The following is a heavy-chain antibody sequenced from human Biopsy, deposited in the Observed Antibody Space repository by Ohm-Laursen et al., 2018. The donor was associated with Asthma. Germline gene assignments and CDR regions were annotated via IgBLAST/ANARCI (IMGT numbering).Heavy chain of an antibody. V-gene: IGHV3-30-3*01. CDR3: LRDTLGYYFDI. Sequence: SLRLSCTAPGRHFGSYNMHWARQAPGKGLEWVAVITFDGSTQHYGDSVKGRFTISRDNSKNMLFLQMNSLRAEDTAVYYCLRDTLGYYFDIWGQGTQVTVSS. CDR1: GRHFGSYN. D-gene: IGHD6-13*01. CDR2: ITFDGSTQ. J-gene: IGHJ4*02.